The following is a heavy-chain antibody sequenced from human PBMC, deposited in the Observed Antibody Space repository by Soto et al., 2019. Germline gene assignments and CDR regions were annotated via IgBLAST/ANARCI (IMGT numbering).Heavy chain of an antibody. CDR1: KFTFDDYA. D-gene: IGHD6-19*01. Sequence: EVQLVESGGGLVQPGRSLRLSCAASKFTFDDYAMHWVRQAPGKGLEWVSGISGSGGSTYYADSVKGRFTISRDNSKNTLYLQMNSLRAEDTAVYYCAKETIAVAGKFFDYWGQGTLVTVSS. J-gene: IGHJ4*02. CDR2: ISGSGGST. V-gene: IGHV3-23*04. CDR3: AKETIAVAGKFFDY.